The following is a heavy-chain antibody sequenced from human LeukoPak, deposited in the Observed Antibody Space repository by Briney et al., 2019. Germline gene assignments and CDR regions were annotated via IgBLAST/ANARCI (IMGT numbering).Heavy chain of an antibody. Sequence: PGGSLRLSCAASGFTFGNYDMSWVRQAPGKGLEWVSAISSSGDVTKYADSAKSRFTISRDNSKNTVYLQMNSLRAEDTAVYYCAKGGVYSGYAFDPWGQGTLVTVSS. CDR2: ISSSGDVT. CDR3: AKGGVYSGYAFDP. V-gene: IGHV3-23*01. D-gene: IGHD5-12*01. CDR1: GFTFGNYD. J-gene: IGHJ5*02.